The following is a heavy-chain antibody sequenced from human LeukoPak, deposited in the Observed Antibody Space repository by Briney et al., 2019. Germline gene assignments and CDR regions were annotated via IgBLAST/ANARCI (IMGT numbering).Heavy chain of an antibody. Sequence: SETLSLTCTVSGGSISSYYWSWIRQPPGKGLEWIGYIYYSESTNYNPSLKSRVTISTDTSKSQFSLNLRSVTAEDTGIYYCARGRCRNSGCRPYFDYWGQGTQVTISS. CDR2: IYYSEST. D-gene: IGHD2/OR15-2a*01. CDR1: GGSISSYY. V-gene: IGHV4-59*01. CDR3: ARGRCRNSGCRPYFDY. J-gene: IGHJ4*02.